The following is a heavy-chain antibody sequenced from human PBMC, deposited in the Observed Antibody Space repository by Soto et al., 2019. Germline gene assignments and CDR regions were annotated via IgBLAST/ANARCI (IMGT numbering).Heavy chain of an antibody. J-gene: IGHJ6*02. Sequence: GASVKVSCKASGDTFSGFDINWLRQAAGQGPEWMGGMNAKSGDTFSAQRLQGRVNMTWDTSLSTAYMEVGSLTSDDAAIYYCARGNPFNYAGFDVWGQGTTVTSP. CDR3: ARGNPFNYAGFDV. V-gene: IGHV1-8*01. D-gene: IGHD3-16*01. CDR2: MNAKSGDT. CDR1: GDTFSGFD.